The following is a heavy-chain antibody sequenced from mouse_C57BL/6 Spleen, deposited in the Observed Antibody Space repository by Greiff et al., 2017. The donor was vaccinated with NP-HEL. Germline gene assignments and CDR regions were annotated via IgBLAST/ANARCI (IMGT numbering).Heavy chain of an antibody. CDR3: AKGTAQAKEAWFAY. Sequence: QVQLKESGAELARPGASVKLSCKASGYTFTSYGISWVKQRTGQGLEWIGEIYPRSGNTYYNEKFKGKATLTADKSSSTAYMELRSLTSEDSAVYFCAKGTAQAKEAWFAYWGQGTLVTVSA. J-gene: IGHJ3*01. V-gene: IGHV1-81*01. CDR1: GYTFTSYG. CDR2: IYPRSGNT. D-gene: IGHD3-2*02.